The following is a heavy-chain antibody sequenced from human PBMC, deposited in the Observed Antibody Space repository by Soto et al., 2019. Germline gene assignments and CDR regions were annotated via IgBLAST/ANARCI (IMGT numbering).Heavy chain of an antibody. Sequence: SEPLSLTWTVSGGSIRHGAYYWSWIRQHPGKGLEWIGYIYYSGTTYYNPSLMSRLTISIDTSKNQFSLKLSSVTAADTAVYYCARGGIAAAGRAVRWFGPWGQGTLVIVSS. V-gene: IGHV4-31*02. CDR1: GGSIRHGAYY. CDR2: IYYSGTT. D-gene: IGHD6-13*01. CDR3: ARGGIAAAGRAVRWFGP. J-gene: IGHJ5*02.